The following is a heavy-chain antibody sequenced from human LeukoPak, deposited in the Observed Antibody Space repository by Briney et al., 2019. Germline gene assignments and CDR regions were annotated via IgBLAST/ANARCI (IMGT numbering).Heavy chain of an antibody. CDR3: ARFTGVGIDY. Sequence: ASVTVSCTASGYTFTSCYMHWVRQAPGQGLEWMGIINPSGGSTSYAQKFQGRVTMTRNTSTSTVFMELSSLTFDDTAVYYCARFTGVGIDYWGQGTRVTVSS. V-gene: IGHV1-46*01. CDR2: INPSGGST. J-gene: IGHJ4*02. D-gene: IGHD2-8*02. CDR1: GYTFTSCY.